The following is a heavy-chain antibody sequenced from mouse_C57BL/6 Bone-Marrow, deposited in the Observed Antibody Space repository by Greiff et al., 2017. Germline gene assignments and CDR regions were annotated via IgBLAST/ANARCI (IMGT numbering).Heavy chain of an antibody. CDR2: ISSGSSTI. Sequence: EVQVVESGGGLVKPGGSLKLSCAASGFTFSDYGMHWVRQAPEKGLEWVAYISSGSSTIYYADTVKGRFTISRDNAKDTLFLQMTSLRSEDTAMYYCARSPMVRRGYYAMDYWGQGTSVTVSS. J-gene: IGHJ4*01. CDR3: ARSPMVRRGYYAMDY. D-gene: IGHD2-1*01. V-gene: IGHV5-17*01. CDR1: GFTFSDYG.